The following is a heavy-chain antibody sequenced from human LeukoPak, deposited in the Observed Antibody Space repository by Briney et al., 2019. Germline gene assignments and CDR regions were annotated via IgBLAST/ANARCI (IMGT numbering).Heavy chain of an antibody. CDR3: ARQGEAAANDY. V-gene: IGHV5-51*01. Sequence: GESLKISCKASGYSFTKYWIGWVRPMPGKGLEWMGIIYPGDSNTRYGRSFQGQVTISADKSITTAYLQWSSLKASDTAMYYCARQGEAAANDYWGQGTLVTVSS. CDR1: GYSFTKYW. D-gene: IGHD6-25*01. CDR2: IYPGDSNT. J-gene: IGHJ4*02.